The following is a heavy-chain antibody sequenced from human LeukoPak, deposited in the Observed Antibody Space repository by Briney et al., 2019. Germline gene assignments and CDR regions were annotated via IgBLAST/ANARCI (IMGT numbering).Heavy chain of an antibody. V-gene: IGHV3-74*01. CDR3: ARDPLYYYYGMDV. Sequence: GGSLRLSCAASGFTFSSYWMHWVRQAPGKGRVWVSRINSDGSSTSYADSVKGRFTISRDNAKNTLYLQMNSLRAEDTAVYYCARDPLYYYYGMDVWGQGTTVTVSS. CDR2: INSDGSST. CDR1: GFTFSSYW. J-gene: IGHJ6*02.